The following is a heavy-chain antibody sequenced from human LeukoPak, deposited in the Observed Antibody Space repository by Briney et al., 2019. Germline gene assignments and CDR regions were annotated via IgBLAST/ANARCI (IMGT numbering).Heavy chain of an antibody. J-gene: IGHJ4*02. CDR1: GFSFSDYY. CDR2: TRSGATTI. V-gene: IGHV3-11*01. Sequence: PGGSLTLSCEASGFSFSDYYMSWIRQPPGKGLEWIAYTRSGATTIYYADSVKGRFTISRDDAKNSLFLQLNSLRAEDTAIYYCATINFRPYWGQGTLVTVSS. D-gene: IGHD1-1*01. CDR3: ATINFRPY.